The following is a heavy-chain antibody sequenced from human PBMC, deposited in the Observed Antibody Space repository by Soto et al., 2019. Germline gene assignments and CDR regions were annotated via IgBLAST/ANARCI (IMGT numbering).Heavy chain of an antibody. Sequence: ASVKVSCKVSGYTLTELPMHWVRQAPGKGLEWMGGFDPEDGETIYAQKFQGRVTITADTSTSTAYMELSSLRSEDTAVYYCARLQSYGDLDYWGQGTLVTVSS. D-gene: IGHD4-17*01. CDR3: ARLQSYGDLDY. CDR2: FDPEDGET. V-gene: IGHV1-24*01. CDR1: GYTLTELP. J-gene: IGHJ4*02.